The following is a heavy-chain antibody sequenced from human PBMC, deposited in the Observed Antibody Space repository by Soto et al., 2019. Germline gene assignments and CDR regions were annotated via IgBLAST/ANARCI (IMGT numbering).Heavy chain of an antibody. J-gene: IGHJ6*02. V-gene: IGHV4-61*08. Sequence: SETLSLTCAVSGGSISSGGDCWIWIWQPQGKELQYIGYIYYSGSTNYNPSLKSRVTISDDTSTNQFSLTLSSVTAADTAVHYCARGWWEREGYVMDVWGQGTTVTVSS. D-gene: IGHD1-26*01. CDR1: GGSISSGGDC. CDR2: IYYSGST. CDR3: ARGWWEREGYVMDV.